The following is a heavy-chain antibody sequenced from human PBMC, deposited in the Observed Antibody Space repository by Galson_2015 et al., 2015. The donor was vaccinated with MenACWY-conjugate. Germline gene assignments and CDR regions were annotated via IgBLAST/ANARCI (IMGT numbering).Heavy chain of an antibody. V-gene: IGHV3-53*01. CDR3: ARDSLATTVWGLNKRKTIDYYYGMDV. J-gene: IGHJ6*02. D-gene: IGHD3-10*01. CDR2: IYSDGST. Sequence: SLRLSCAVSGFTVSSSYMTWVRQAPGKGLEWVSVIYSDGSTYNADSVKGRFTISGDNSKNTVFLQMTSLRAEDTAMYYCARDSLATTVWGLNKRKTIDYYYGMDVWGQGTTVIVSS. CDR1: GFTVSSSY.